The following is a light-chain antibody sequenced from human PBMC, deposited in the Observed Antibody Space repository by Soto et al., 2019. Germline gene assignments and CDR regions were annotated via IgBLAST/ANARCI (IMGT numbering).Light chain of an antibody. CDR3: QQYDTLPRT. V-gene: IGKV3-20*01. Sequence: EIVFTQSPCTLSLSPGERATLSCRASQSVSSYLAWYQQKPGQAPRLLIYDASNRATGIPDRFNGSGSGTDFTLTISRLEPEDSAVYYCQQYDTLPRTFGQGTKVDIK. J-gene: IGKJ1*01. CDR2: DAS. CDR1: QSVSSY.